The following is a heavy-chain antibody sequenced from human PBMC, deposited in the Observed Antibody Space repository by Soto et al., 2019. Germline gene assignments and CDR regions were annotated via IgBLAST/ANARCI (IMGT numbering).Heavy chain of an antibody. CDR3: TKGSHYDILTAYHAFDF. CDR2: ISGGGGGT. J-gene: IGHJ4*02. Sequence: PGGSLRLSCAASGFTFSNYALNWVRHAPGKGLEWVSGISGGGGGTHYTGSVKGRFTISRDNSKNTVFLQMNSLRAEDTAVYFCTKGSHYDILTAYHAFDFWGPGTLVTVSS. CDR1: GFTFSNYA. D-gene: IGHD3-9*01. V-gene: IGHV3-23*01.